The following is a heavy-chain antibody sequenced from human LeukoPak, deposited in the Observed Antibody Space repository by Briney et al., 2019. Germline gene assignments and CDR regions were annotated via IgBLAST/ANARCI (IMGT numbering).Heavy chain of an antibody. CDR1: GFTFSSYA. J-gene: IGHJ3*02. Sequence: PGGSLRLSCAASGFTFSSYAMSWVRQAPGKGLEWVSAISGSGGSTYYAGSVKGRFTISRDNSKNTLYLQMNSLRAEDTAVYYCASRLIRGSSGYRHDAFDIWGQGTMVTVSS. V-gene: IGHV3-23*01. D-gene: IGHD3-22*01. CDR3: ASRLIRGSSGYRHDAFDI. CDR2: ISGSGGST.